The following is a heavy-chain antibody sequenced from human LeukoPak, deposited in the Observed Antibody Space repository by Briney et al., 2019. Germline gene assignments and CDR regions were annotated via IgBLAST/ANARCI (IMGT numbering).Heavy chain of an antibody. CDR2: IYTSGST. J-gene: IGHJ4*02. Sequence: SQTLSLTCTVSGGSISSGSYYWSWIRQPAGKGLEWIGRIYTSGSTNYNPSLKSRVTISVDTSKNQFSLKLSSVTAADTAVYYCARTLLGIDYGSGSYDFDYWGQGTLVTVSS. D-gene: IGHD3-10*01. CDR3: ARTLLGIDYGSGSYDFDY. CDR1: GGSISSGSYY. V-gene: IGHV4-61*02.